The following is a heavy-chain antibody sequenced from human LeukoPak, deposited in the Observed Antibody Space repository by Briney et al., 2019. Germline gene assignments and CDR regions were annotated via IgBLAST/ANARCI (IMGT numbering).Heavy chain of an antibody. V-gene: IGHV4-4*07. CDR3: ARDQGPYLEWILRGPGAFDI. D-gene: IGHD3-3*01. CDR2: IYTSGST. Sequence: SETLSLTCAVYGGSFSVYYWSWIRQPAGEGLEWIGRIYTSGSTHYNPSLKSRVSISVDTSKNQFSLKLSSVAAADTAVYYCARDQGPYLEWILRGPGAFDIWGQGTMVTVSS. J-gene: IGHJ3*02. CDR1: GGSFSVYY.